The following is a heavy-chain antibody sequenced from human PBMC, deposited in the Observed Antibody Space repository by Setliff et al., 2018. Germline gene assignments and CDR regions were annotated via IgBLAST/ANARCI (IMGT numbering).Heavy chain of an antibody. Sequence: SETLSLTCTFSGGSISSSSYYWGWIRQPPGKGLEWIGSIYYSGSTYYNPSLKSRVTISVDTSKNQFSLKLSSVTAADTAVYYCESNRAAMALDDPWGQGKLVTVSS. J-gene: IGHJ5*02. CDR3: ESNRAAMALDDP. CDR1: GGSISSSSYY. D-gene: IGHD5-18*01. V-gene: IGHV4-39*01. CDR2: IYYSGST.